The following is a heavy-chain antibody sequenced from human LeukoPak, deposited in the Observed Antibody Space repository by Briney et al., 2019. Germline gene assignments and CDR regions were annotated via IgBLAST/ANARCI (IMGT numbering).Heavy chain of an antibody. Sequence: GGSLRLSCVVSGVSLSSHGMHWVRQAPGKRLKWLTFTWSDGRSEYYADSVKGRFSVSRDNSKNTVYLQMSNLRAEDTAVYFCARGGGLDVWGQGATVTVSS. D-gene: IGHD3-16*01. CDR3: ARGGGLDV. V-gene: IGHV3-33*01. J-gene: IGHJ6*02. CDR2: TWSDGRSE. CDR1: GVSLSSHG.